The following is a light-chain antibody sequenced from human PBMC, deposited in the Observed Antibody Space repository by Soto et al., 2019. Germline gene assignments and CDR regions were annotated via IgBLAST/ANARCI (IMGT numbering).Light chain of an antibody. Sequence: QSALTQPASVSGYPGQSITISCTGTSSDVGGYNYVSWYQQHPGKAPTLMIFDVSTRPSGVSNRFSCSKSGNTASLTISGLHAEDESDYYCRSYTSSSTLYVVGTGTKLTVL. V-gene: IGLV2-14*01. CDR1: SSDVGGYNY. CDR2: DVS. CDR3: RSYTSSSTLYV. J-gene: IGLJ1*01.